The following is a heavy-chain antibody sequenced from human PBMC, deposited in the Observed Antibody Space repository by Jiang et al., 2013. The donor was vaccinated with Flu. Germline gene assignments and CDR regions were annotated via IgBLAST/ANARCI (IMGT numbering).Heavy chain of an antibody. V-gene: IGHV4-39*01. CDR1: GGSISSSSYY. J-gene: IGHJ4*02. CDR2: IYYSGST. Sequence: PGLVKPSETLSLTCTVSGGSISSSSYYWGWIRQPPGKGLEWIGSIYYSGSTYYNPSLKSRVTISVDTSKNQFSLKLSSVTAADTAVYYCARRGGSYYRYYFDYWGQGTLVTVSS. D-gene: IGHD1-26*01. CDR3: ARRGGSYYRYYFDY.